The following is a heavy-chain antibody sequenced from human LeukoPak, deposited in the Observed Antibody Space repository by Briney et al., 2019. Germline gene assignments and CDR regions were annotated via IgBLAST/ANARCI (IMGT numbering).Heavy chain of an antibody. J-gene: IGHJ4*02. Sequence: PGGTLRLSCGASGLTFSSSAMHWVRQGPGKGLEWVAYIAHHGNNKYYADSVKGRFTISRDNSKGSLYLQMNSLRAGDTAVYYCAKDGSWSCTDWGQGTLVRVSS. CDR3: AKDGSWSCTD. D-gene: IGHD2-8*02. CDR2: IAHHGNNK. V-gene: IGHV3-30*02. CDR1: GLTFSSSA.